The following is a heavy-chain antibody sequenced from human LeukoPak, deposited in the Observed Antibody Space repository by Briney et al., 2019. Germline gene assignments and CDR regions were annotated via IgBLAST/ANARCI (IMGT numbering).Heavy chain of an antibody. Sequence: XGSLRLSCAASGFTFNIYAMSWVRQAPGKGLEWVSTITTSDGNTYYADSVKGRFTVSRDNSKNTLFLQMNSLRAEDTAVYYCAKDGGLWVSAHWGDSWGRGTLVTVSS. CDR3: AKDGGLWVSAHWGDS. D-gene: IGHD7-27*01. J-gene: IGHJ4*02. CDR2: ITTSDGNT. V-gene: IGHV3-23*01. CDR1: GFTFNIYA.